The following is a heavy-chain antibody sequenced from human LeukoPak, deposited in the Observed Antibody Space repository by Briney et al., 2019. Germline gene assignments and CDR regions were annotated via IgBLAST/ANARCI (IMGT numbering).Heavy chain of an antibody. CDR2: ITGSGPYM. CDR3: VRDVGAVRGEVYFDY. V-gene: IGHV3-21*06. D-gene: IGHD3-10*01. Sequence: PGGSLRLSCAASGFTFSTFAMHWVRLSPGKGLEWVSSITGSGPYMLYVDSVKHRFTISRDNTKNLLYLEMNSLRAEDTAMYFCVRDVGAVRGEVYFDYWGQGTLVTVSS. J-gene: IGHJ4*02. CDR1: GFTFSTFA.